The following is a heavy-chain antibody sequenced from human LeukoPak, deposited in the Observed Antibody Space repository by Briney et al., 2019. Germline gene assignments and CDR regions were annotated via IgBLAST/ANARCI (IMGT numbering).Heavy chain of an antibody. D-gene: IGHD2-2*01. CDR2: ISGSGGGT. CDR3: AKDRRRYCSSTSCTGYFDY. V-gene: IGHV3-23*01. Sequence: GGSLRLSCAASGFTFSSYAMSWVRQAPGKGLEWVSAISGSGGGTYYADSVKGRFTISRDNSKNTLYLQMNSLRAEDTAVYYCAKDRRRYCSSTSCTGYFDYWGQGTLVTVSS. CDR1: GFTFSSYA. J-gene: IGHJ4*02.